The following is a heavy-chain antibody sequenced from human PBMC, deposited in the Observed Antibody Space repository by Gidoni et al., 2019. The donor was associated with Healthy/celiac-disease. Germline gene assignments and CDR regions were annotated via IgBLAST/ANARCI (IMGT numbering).Heavy chain of an antibody. Sequence: EVQLLESGGGLVQPGGSLRLSWSASGFTFSSCSRNGVLQAPGKGLELCYFMSGSGGSTYYADSVNGRFTISRDNSKNTLYLQMNSLRAEDTAVYYCAKAGAPEVVPAARISYYYYMDVWGKGTTVTVSS. J-gene: IGHJ6*03. V-gene: IGHV3-23*01. D-gene: IGHD2-2*01. CDR2: MSGSGGST. CDR3: AKAGAPEVVPAARISYYYYMDV. CDR1: GFTFSSCS.